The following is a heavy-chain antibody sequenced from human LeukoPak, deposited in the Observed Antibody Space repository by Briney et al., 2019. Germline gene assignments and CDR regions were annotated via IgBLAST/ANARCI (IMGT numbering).Heavy chain of an antibody. CDR1: GGSVSSYY. V-gene: IGHV4-59*02. D-gene: IGHD3-16*01. CDR2: IYYSGYT. J-gene: IGHJ6*03. CDR3: ARETSQKGAHYMDV. Sequence: SETLSLTCTVPGGSVSSYYWSWIRQPPGKGLKWIGNIYYSGYTTYSPSLRSRVTISVDTSKSQFSLKLSSVTAADTAVYYCARETSQKGAHYMDVWGKGTTITISS.